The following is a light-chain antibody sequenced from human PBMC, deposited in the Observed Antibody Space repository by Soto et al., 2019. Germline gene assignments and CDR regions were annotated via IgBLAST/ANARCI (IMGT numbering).Light chain of an antibody. CDR1: QSISTW. CDR3: HQYQGSAGR. V-gene: IGKV1-5*01. Sequence: DIQMTQSPSTLSASVGDRVNITCRASQSISTWFAWYQQKSGRAPRLLISDASSLQTWVPSRFSGSGSGTVFTLTLSSLQPAGVATYDCHQYQGSAGRFGQGAKVEI. J-gene: IGKJ1*01. CDR2: DAS.